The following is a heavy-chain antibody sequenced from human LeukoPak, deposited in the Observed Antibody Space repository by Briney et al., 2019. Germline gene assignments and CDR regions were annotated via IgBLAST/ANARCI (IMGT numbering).Heavy chain of an antibody. Sequence: PSETLSLTCTVSGGSISSYYWSWIRQPPGKGLEWIGYIYSSGSTYYNPSLKSRVTISLDTSKNQFSLKLSSVTAADTAVYYCARRTHMSSGWYGVEDYWGQGTLVTVSS. CDR2: IYSSGST. V-gene: IGHV4-59*08. CDR3: ARRTHMSSGWYGVEDY. J-gene: IGHJ4*02. D-gene: IGHD6-19*01. CDR1: GGSISSYY.